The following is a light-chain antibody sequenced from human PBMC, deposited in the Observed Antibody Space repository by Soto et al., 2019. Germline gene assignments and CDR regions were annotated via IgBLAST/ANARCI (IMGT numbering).Light chain of an antibody. CDR3: QERSNWPRFFT. Sequence: EIVLTQSPATLSLSPGERATLSCRASQSLGIYLAWYQQKPGQAPRLLIYDASNRATGIPARFSGSGSGTDFTLTIDSLEPEDFAIYYCQERSNWPRFFTFGPGTKVDIK. CDR1: QSLGIY. CDR2: DAS. V-gene: IGKV3-11*01. J-gene: IGKJ3*01.